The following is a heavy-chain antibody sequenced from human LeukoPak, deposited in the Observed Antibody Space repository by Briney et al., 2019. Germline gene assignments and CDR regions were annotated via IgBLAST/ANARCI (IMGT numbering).Heavy chain of an antibody. Sequence: GGSLRLSCAASGFTFSSYAMSWVRQAPGKGLEWVSSISGGGGTTYYADSVKGRFTISRDNSKNTLYLQMNSLRAEDTAVYYCARKDLHYYGMDVWGQGTTVTVSS. J-gene: IGHJ6*02. V-gene: IGHV3-23*01. CDR1: GFTFSSYA. CDR3: ARKDLHYYGMDV. CDR2: ISGGGGTT.